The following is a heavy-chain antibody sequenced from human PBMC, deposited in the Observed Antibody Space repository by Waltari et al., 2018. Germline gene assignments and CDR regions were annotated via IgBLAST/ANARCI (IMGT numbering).Heavy chain of an antibody. CDR3: ARDHLGRGSRYNWFDP. J-gene: IGHJ5*02. Sequence: EVQLVESGGGLVQPGGSLRLSCAASGFTFSNYWMSWVRQAPGKGPEWVSSIKEDGSEKYYVDSVKGRFTISRDNAKNSLDLQMSSLRAEDTGVYYCARDHLGRGSRYNWFDPWGQGTLVTVPS. CDR2: IKEDGSEK. CDR1: GFTFSNYW. V-gene: IGHV3-7*01. D-gene: IGHD3-16*01.